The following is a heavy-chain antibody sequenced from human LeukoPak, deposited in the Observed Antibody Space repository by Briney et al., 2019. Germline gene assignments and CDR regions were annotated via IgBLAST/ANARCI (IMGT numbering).Heavy chain of an antibody. CDR3: ARGYGGNSEHLLDY. V-gene: IGHV1-8*03. CDR1: GYTFTSYD. CDR2: MNPNSGNT. D-gene: IGHD4-23*01. J-gene: IGHJ4*02. Sequence: ASVKVSCKASGYTFTSYDINWVRQATGQGLEWMGWMNPNSGNTGYAQKFQGRVTITRNTSISTAHMELSSLRSEDTAVYYCARGYGGNSEHLLDYWGQGTLVTVSS.